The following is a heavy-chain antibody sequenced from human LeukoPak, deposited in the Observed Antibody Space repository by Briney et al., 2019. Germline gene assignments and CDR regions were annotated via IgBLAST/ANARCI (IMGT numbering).Heavy chain of an antibody. CDR3: ARARCPGYSYGYWDYYYYYMDV. D-gene: IGHD5-18*01. V-gene: IGHV1-8*01. Sequence: ASVKVSCKASGCTFTSYDINWVRQATGQGLEWMGWMNPNSGKAGYAQKFQGRVTITRNTSISTDYMELSSLRSEDTAVYYCARARCPGYSYGYWDYYYYYMDVWGKGTTVTVSS. CDR1: GCTFTSYD. CDR2: MNPNSGKA. J-gene: IGHJ6*03.